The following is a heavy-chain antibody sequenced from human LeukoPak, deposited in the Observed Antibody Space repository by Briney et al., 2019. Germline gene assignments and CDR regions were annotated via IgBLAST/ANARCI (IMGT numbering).Heavy chain of an antibody. CDR2: INPSGGST. J-gene: IGHJ6*03. V-gene: IGHV1-46*01. Sequence: GASVKVSCKASGYTFTGYYMHWVRQAPGQGLEWMGIINPSGGSTSYAQKFQGRVTMTRDMSTSTVYMELSSLRSEDTAVYYCARDGVRYYDSRYYYYYMDVWGKGTTVTVSS. CDR1: GYTFTGYY. CDR3: ARDGVRYYDSRYYYYYMDV. D-gene: IGHD3-22*01.